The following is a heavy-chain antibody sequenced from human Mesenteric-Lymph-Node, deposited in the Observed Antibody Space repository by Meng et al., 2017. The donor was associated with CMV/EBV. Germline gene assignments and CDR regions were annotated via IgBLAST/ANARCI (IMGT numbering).Heavy chain of an antibody. J-gene: IGHJ4*02. V-gene: IGHV7-4-1*02. D-gene: IGHD3-10*01. CDR3: ARGPLWFGESYFDY. CDR1: GYPFTSSA. Sequence: SGYPFTSSAMNWVRQAPGQGLEWMGWINTNTGNPTYAQGFTGRFVFSLDTSVSTAYLQISSLKAEDTAVYYCARGPLWFGESYFDYWGQGTLVTVSS. CDR2: INTNTGNP.